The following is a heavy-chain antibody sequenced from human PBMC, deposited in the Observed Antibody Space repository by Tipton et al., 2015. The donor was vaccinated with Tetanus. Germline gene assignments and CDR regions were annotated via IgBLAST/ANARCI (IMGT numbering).Heavy chain of an antibody. J-gene: IGHJ6*02. CDR1: GHTFTGYY. CDR3: ARDRGDYIYYGMDV. D-gene: IGHD3-22*01. V-gene: IGHV1-2*02. Sequence: QMQLVQSGAEVKKPGASVKVSCKASGHTFTGYYMYWVRQAPGQGLEWMGWIDPNSGGTVYAQKFQGRVTMTRDTSISTAYMELRSLRSDDTAVYYCARDRGDYIYYGMDVWGPGTTVTVS. CDR2: IDPNSGGT.